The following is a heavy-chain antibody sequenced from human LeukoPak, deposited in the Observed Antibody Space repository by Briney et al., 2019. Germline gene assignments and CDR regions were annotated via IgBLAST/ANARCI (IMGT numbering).Heavy chain of an antibody. CDR3: AREDCSRTSCYTYYFDH. CDR1: GGSITSHF. Sequence: SETLSLTCTVSGGSITSHFWSWIRQPPGKGLEWIGYIYYSGSTNYNPSLKSRVTISVDMSKNQFSLKLSSVTAADTAVYYCAREDCSRTSCYTYYFDHWGQGTLVTVSS. V-gene: IGHV4-59*11. CDR2: IYYSGST. J-gene: IGHJ4*02. D-gene: IGHD2-2*01.